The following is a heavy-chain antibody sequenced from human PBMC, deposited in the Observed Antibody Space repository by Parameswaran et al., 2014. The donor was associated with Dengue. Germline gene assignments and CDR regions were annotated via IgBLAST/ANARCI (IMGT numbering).Heavy chain of an antibody. V-gene: IGHV3-23*01. Sequence: WIRQPPGKGLEWVSAISGSGGSTYYADSVKGRFTISRDNSKNTLYLQMNSLRAEDTAVYYCARVVRDFDYWGQGTLVTVSS. CDR3: ARVVRDFDY. D-gene: IGHD2-15*01. J-gene: IGHJ4*02. CDR2: ISGSGGST.